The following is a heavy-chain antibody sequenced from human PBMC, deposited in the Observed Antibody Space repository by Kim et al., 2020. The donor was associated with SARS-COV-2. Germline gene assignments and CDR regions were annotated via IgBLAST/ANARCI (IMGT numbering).Heavy chain of an antibody. CDR1: GFTFSSYS. J-gene: IGHJ6*02. Sequence: GGSLRLSCAASGFTFSSYSMNWVRQAPGKGLEWVSSISSSSSYIYYADSVKGRFTISRDNAKNSLYLQMNSLRAEDTAVYYCASQRVATIPRYPYYYYGMDVWGQGTTVTVSS. CDR3: ASQRVATIPRYPYYYYGMDV. V-gene: IGHV3-21*01. CDR2: ISSSSSYI. D-gene: IGHD5-12*01.